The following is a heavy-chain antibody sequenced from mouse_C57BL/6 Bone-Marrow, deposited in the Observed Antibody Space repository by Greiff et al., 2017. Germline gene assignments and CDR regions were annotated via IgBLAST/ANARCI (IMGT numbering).Heavy chain of an antibody. CDR3: AINYCGSRAWFSY. Sequence: QVQLQQSDAELVKPGASVKISCKVSGYTFTDHTIHWMKQRPEQGLEWIGYIYPRAGSTKYNEKFKGKATLTADKSSSTAYMQLNSLTSVYSAVYFCAINYCGSRAWFSYWGQGPLVTVSA. V-gene: IGHV1-78*01. J-gene: IGHJ3*01. CDR1: GYTFTDHT. D-gene: IGHD1-1*01. CDR2: IYPRAGST.